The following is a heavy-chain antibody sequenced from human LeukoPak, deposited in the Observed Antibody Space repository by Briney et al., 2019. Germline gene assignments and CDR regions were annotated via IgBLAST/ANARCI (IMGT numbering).Heavy chain of an antibody. Sequence: GGSLRLSCAASGFTFSSYAMHWVRQAPGKGLEWVAVISYDGSNKYYADSVKGRFTISRDNSKNTLYLQMNSLRAEDTAVYYCARDRGLTRGVKGAFDAFDIWGQGTMVTVSS. J-gene: IGHJ3*02. CDR1: GFTFSSYA. V-gene: IGHV3-30-3*01. CDR3: ARDRGLTRGVKGAFDAFDI. CDR2: ISYDGSNK. D-gene: IGHD1-26*01.